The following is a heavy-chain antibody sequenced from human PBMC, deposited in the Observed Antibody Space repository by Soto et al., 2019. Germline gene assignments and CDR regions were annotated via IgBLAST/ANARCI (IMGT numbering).Heavy chain of an antibody. D-gene: IGHD5-18*01. V-gene: IGHV1-46*01. CDR2: INPSSGST. CDR3: ARGIQLWLPLDY. CDR1: GYTFTSYY. J-gene: IGHJ4*02. Sequence: QVQLVQSGAEVKKPGASVKVSCKASGYTFTSYYMHWVRQAPGQGLEWMGIINPSSGSTSYAQKCXGRVTMTXDXXTSTVYLELSSLRSEDTAVYYCARGIQLWLPLDYWGQGTLVTVSS.